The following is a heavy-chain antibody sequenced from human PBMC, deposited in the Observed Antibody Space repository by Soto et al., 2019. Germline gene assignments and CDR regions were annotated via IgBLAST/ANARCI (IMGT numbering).Heavy chain of an antibody. V-gene: IGHV4-34*01. CDR3: ASQYCSSTSCYTGGFWFDP. D-gene: IGHD2-2*02. CDR1: GGSFSGYY. J-gene: IGHJ5*02. CDR2: INHSGST. Sequence: SETLSLTCAVYGGSFSGYYWSWIRQPPGKGLEWIGEINHSGSTNYNPSLKSRVTISVDTSKNQFSLKLSSVTAADTAVYSCASQYCSSTSCYTGGFWFDPWGQGTLVTVSS.